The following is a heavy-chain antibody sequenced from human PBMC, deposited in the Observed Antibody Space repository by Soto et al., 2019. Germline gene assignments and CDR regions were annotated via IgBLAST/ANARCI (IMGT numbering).Heavy chain of an antibody. J-gene: IGHJ4*02. Sequence: GGSLRLSCAASGFTFSSYGMHWVRQAPGKGPEWVTLISYDGSNKYYADSVKGRFTISRDNSKNTLYLQMNSLRDEDTAVYYCAKKGRYDSYLDYWGQGTLVTVSS. CDR3: AKKGRYDSYLDY. CDR1: GFTFSSYG. D-gene: IGHD5-12*01. V-gene: IGHV3-30*18. CDR2: ISYDGSNK.